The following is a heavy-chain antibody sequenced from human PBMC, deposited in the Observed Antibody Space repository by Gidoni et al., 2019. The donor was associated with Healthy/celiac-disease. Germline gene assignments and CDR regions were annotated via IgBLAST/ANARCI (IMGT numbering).Heavy chain of an antibody. CDR1: GFTFSSYW. J-gene: IGHJ6*02. CDR3: ARRFVDTAMARYYYGMDV. D-gene: IGHD5-18*01. V-gene: IGHV3-7*01. Sequence: EVQLVESGGGLVQPGGSLRLSCAASGFTFSSYWMSWVRQAPGKGLEWVANIKQDGSEKYYVDSVKGRFTISRDNAKNSLYLQMNSLRAEDTAVYYCARRFVDTAMARYYYGMDVWGQGTTVTVSS. CDR2: IKQDGSEK.